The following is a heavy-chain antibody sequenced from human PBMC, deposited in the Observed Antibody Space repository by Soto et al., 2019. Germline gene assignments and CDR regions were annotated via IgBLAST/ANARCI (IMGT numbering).Heavy chain of an antibody. Sequence: GASVKVSCKASGGTFSSYAISWVRQAPGQGLEWMGGIIPIFGTANYAQKFQGRVTITADESTSTAYMELSSLRSEDTAVYYCARDRYRYSSSWYGYFDLWGRGTLVTVSS. J-gene: IGHJ2*01. V-gene: IGHV1-69*13. CDR3: ARDRYRYSSSWYGYFDL. CDR2: IIPIFGTA. D-gene: IGHD6-13*01. CDR1: GGTFSSYA.